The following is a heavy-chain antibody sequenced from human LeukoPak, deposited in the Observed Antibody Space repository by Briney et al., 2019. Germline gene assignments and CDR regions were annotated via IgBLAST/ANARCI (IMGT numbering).Heavy chain of an antibody. CDR2: ISAYNGNT. CDR1: GYTFTSYG. D-gene: IGHD2-21*02. Sequence: ASAKVSCKASGYTFTSYGISWVRQAPGQGLEWMGWISAYNGNTNYAQKLQGRVTMTTDTSTSTAYMELWSLRSDDAAVYYCARGVSDGGSFDYWGQGTLVTVSS. J-gene: IGHJ4*02. CDR3: ARGVSDGGSFDY. V-gene: IGHV1-18*01.